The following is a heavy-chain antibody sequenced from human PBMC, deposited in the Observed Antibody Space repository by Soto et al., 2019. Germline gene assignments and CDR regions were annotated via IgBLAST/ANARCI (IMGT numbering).Heavy chain of an antibody. J-gene: IGHJ4*02. D-gene: IGHD2-8*01. Sequence: GGSLRLSCAASGFTFSSYAMSWVRQAPGKGLEWVSAISGSGGSTYYADSVKGRFTISRDNSKNTLYLQMNSLRAEDTAVYYCAKQYGYCTNGVCYTSFDYWGQGTLVTVSS. V-gene: IGHV3-23*01. CDR1: GFTFSSYA. CDR3: AKQYGYCTNGVCYTSFDY. CDR2: ISGSGGST.